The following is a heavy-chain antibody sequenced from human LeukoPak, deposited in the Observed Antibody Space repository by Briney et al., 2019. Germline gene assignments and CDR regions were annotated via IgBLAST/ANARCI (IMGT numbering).Heavy chain of an antibody. V-gene: IGHV4-59*01. CDR3: ARGGSSSSGADY. CDR2: IYYSGST. J-gene: IGHJ4*02. D-gene: IGHD6-6*01. Sequence: SETLSLTCTVSGGSISSYYWSWIRQPPGKGLEWIGYIYYSGSTNYNPSLKSRVTISVDTSKNQFSLKLSSVTAADTAVYYCARGGSSSSGADYWGQGTLVTVSS. CDR1: GGSISSYY.